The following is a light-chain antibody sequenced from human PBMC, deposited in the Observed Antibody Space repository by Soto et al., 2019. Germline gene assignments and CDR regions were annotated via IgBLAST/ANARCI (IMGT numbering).Light chain of an antibody. Sequence: DIVLTQSPGTLSLFPGERAALSCRASQSVSSSYLAWYQQKPGQAPRLLIYDASNRATGIPARFSGSGSGTDFTLTISSLEPEDFAVYYCQQRSNWPPTFGQGTRLEIK. J-gene: IGKJ5*01. CDR1: QSVSSSY. CDR2: DAS. V-gene: IGKV3D-20*02. CDR3: QQRSNWPPT.